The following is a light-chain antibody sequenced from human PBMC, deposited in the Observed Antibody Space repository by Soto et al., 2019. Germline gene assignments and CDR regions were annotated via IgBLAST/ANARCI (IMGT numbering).Light chain of an antibody. CDR3: QQYNRWPPYA. CDR1: QNVYTN. J-gene: IGKJ2*01. V-gene: IGKV3-15*01. Sequence: ETVMTQSPATLSVCPGETATLSCRASQNVYTNLAWYQQKPGQAPRLVLYGASTRATGVPARFSGSGSGTEFTLTISSLQSEDFAVYYCQQYNRWPPYAFGQGTKVDIK. CDR2: GAS.